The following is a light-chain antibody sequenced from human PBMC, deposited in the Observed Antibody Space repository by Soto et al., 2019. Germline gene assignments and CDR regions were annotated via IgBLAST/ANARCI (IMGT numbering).Light chain of an antibody. Sequence: IQMTQSPSSLSASVGDRVTITCRASQDIKNYLNWYQQQPGKGPRLLIYAASNLQRGVPSRFRGSGSGTDFTLIVSSLQPEDFATYYCQQSYTFPETFGQGTKVEIK. V-gene: IGKV1-39*01. CDR2: AAS. CDR1: QDIKNY. J-gene: IGKJ1*01. CDR3: QQSYTFPET.